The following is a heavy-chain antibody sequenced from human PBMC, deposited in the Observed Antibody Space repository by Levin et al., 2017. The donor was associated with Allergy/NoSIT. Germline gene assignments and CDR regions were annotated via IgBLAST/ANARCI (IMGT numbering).Heavy chain of an antibody. CDR3: ARGITMVRGAALGMDV. D-gene: IGHD3-10*01. J-gene: IGHJ6*02. Sequence: GGSLRLSCAASGFTFSSYWMHWVRQAPGKGLVWVSRINSDGSSTSYADSVKGRFTISRDNAKNTLYLQMNSLRAEDTAVYYCARGITMVRGAALGMDVWGQGTTVTVSS. CDR1: GFTFSSYW. CDR2: INSDGSST. V-gene: IGHV3-74*01.